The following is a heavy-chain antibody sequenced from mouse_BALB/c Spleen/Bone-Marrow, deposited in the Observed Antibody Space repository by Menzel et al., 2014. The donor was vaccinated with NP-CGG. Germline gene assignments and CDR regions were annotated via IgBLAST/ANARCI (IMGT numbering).Heavy chain of an antibody. J-gene: IGHJ3*01. CDR3: ARETYGNAWFAY. D-gene: IGHD2-1*01. V-gene: IGHV1-80*01. CDR1: GYAFSDYW. CDR2: IYPGDGDT. Sequence: VKLVESGAELVRPGSSVKISCKASGYAFSDYWMSWVKQRPGQGLEWIGQIYPGDGDTNYIGKFKGKATLTADKSSSTAYMQLSSLTSEDSAVYFCARETYGNAWFAYWGQGTLVTVSA.